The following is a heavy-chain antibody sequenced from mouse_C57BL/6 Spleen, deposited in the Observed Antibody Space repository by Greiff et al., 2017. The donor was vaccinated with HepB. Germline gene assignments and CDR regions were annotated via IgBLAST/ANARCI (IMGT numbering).Heavy chain of an antibody. D-gene: IGHD2-3*01. Sequence: VQLQQSGAELAKPGASVKLSCKASGYTFTSYWMHWVKQRPGQGLEWIGYINPSSGYTKYNQKFKDKATLTADKSSNTSYMQLSSLTSEDSAVYYCASMDGWFYAMDYWGQGTSVTVSS. CDR1: GYTFTSYW. J-gene: IGHJ4*01. V-gene: IGHV1-7*01. CDR3: ASMDGWFYAMDY. CDR2: INPSSGYT.